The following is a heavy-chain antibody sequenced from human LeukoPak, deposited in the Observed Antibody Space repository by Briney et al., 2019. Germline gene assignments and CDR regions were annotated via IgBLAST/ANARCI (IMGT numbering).Heavy chain of an antibody. CDR1: GFTFSTYV. Sequence: PGGSLRLSCAASGFTFSTYVMYWVRQAPGKGLEWLSYISSTSNTISYADSVKGRFTVSRDNARNSLYLQMNSLRDEDTAVYYCARGEQWLAPAPDYWGQGTLVTVSS. CDR3: ARGEQWLAPAPDY. V-gene: IGHV3-48*02. J-gene: IGHJ4*02. D-gene: IGHD6-19*01. CDR2: ISSTSNTI.